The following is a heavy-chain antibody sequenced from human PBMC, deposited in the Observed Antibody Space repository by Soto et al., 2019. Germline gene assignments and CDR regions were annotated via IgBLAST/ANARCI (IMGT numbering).Heavy chain of an antibody. D-gene: IGHD3-10*01. J-gene: IGHJ6*02. CDR3: VKDHLGSYYYYGMDV. V-gene: IGHV3-64D*08. CDR2: ISSNGGST. CDR1: GFTFSSYA. Sequence: GGSQRLSYSASGFTFSSYAMHWVRQAPGKGLEYVSAISSNGGSTYYADSVKGRFTISRDNSKNTLYLQMSSLRAEDTAVYYCVKDHLGSYYYYGMDVWGQGTTVTVSS.